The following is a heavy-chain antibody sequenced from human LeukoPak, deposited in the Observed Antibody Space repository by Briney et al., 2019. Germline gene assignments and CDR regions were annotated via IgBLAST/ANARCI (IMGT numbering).Heavy chain of an antibody. CDR2: IHPNSGAT. Sequence: ASVKVSCKASGYTFTSYGISWVRQAPGQGLEWMGWIHPNSGATHYNQKLQGRVTMTSDTSIDTVYMELTSLIYDDTAVYYCARDDDWGPDYWGQGTLVTVSS. D-gene: IGHD3-9*01. CDR3: ARDDDWGPDY. CDR1: GYTFTSYG. V-gene: IGHV1-18*01. J-gene: IGHJ4*02.